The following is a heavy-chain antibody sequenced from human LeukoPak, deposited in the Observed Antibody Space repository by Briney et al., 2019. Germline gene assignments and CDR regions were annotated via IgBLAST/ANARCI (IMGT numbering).Heavy chain of an antibody. CDR3: ARDYYDSSGLDY. Sequence: PGGSLRLSCVASGFSFSSYGFHWVRRAPGKGLEWVAIVNQGGTGKYYVDSVKGRFTISRDNAEKSLYLQMNSLRAEDTAVYYCARDYYDSSGLDYWGQGTLVTVSS. CDR2: VNQGGTGK. D-gene: IGHD3-22*01. V-gene: IGHV3-7*01. J-gene: IGHJ4*02. CDR1: GFSFSSYG.